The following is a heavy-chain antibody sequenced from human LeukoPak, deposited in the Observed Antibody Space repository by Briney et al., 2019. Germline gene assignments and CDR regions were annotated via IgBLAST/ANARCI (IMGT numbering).Heavy chain of an antibody. CDR2: IYSGGST. CDR1: EFSVGSNY. J-gene: IGHJ4*02. D-gene: IGHD5-12*01. V-gene: IGHV3-66*01. Sequence: GGSLRLSCAASEFSVGSNYMTWVRQAPGKGLEWVSLIYSGGSTYYADSVKGRFTISRDNSKNTLDLQMNSLRAEDTAVYDCAKDDAWVRYQDWGQGTLVTVSS. CDR3: AKDDAWVRYQD.